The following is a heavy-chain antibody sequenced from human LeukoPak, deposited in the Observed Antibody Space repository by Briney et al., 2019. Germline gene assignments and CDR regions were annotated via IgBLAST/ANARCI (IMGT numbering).Heavy chain of an antibody. D-gene: IGHD3-16*02. V-gene: IGHV1-18*01. Sequence: ASVKVSCKASGYTFTSYGTSWVRQAPGQGLEWMGWISAYNGNTNYAQKLQGRVTMTTDTSTSTAYMELRSLRSDDTAVYYCARGVITFGGVIVPIPFDYWGQGTLVTVSS. J-gene: IGHJ4*02. CDR1: GYTFTSYG. CDR3: ARGVITFGGVIVPIPFDY. CDR2: ISAYNGNT.